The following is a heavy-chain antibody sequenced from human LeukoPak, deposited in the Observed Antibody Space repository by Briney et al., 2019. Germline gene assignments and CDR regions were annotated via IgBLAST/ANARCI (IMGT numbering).Heavy chain of an antibody. CDR2: IYYSGST. J-gene: IGHJ4*02. CDR1: GGSISSSSYY. D-gene: IGHD6-19*01. Sequence: SETLSLTCTVSGGSISSSSYYWGWIRQPPGKGLEWIGTIYYSGSTYYNPSLKSRVTISVYTSKNQFSLKLSSVTAADTSVYYCARRGSGWYYFDYWGQGTLVTVSS. V-gene: IGHV4-39*01. CDR3: ARRGSGWYYFDY.